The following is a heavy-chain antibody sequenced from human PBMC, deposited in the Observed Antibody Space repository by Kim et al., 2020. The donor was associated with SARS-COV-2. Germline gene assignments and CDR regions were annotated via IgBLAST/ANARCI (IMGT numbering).Heavy chain of an antibody. D-gene: IGHD1-26*01. V-gene: IGHV1-69*01. CDR2: GTA. Sequence: GTANYAQTFQGQVTITAEESTSTADMELSSLRSEDTAVYYCARGSGSYSYWGQGTLVTVSS. J-gene: IGHJ4*02. CDR3: ARGSGSYSY.